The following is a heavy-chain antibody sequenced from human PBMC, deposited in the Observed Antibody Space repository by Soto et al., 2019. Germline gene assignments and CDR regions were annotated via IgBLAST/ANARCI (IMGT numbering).Heavy chain of an antibody. CDR3: ARGRRSPTVYYGLDV. D-gene: IGHD1-26*01. CDR1: GDSVSSYY. CDR2: VYYDGST. Sequence: QVQLQESGPGLVKPSETLSLTCSVSGDSVSSYYWSWIRQPPGKGLEWIGYVYYDGSTNYNPSLETRVTIAIDTSKNKVSIKLNSVTAADTAVYHCARGRRSPTVYYGLDVWGQGTTVAVSS. V-gene: IGHV4-59*02. J-gene: IGHJ6*02.